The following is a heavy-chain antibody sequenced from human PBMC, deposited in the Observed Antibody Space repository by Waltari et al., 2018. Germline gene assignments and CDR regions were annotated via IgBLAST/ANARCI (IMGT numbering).Heavy chain of an antibody. J-gene: IGHJ5*02. D-gene: IGHD3-10*01. Sequence: QVQLVQSGAEVKKAGASVKVSCKASGYTFISHDINWVLQATGQGVEWRGWMNPNRGNTGDAQKFQGRVTMTRNTSISTAYMELNSLTSEDTAVYYCARAFRSSWFGAWLDPWGQGTPVAVSS. V-gene: IGHV1-8*01. CDR3: ARAFRSSWFGAWLDP. CDR2: MNPNRGNT. CDR1: GYTFISHD.